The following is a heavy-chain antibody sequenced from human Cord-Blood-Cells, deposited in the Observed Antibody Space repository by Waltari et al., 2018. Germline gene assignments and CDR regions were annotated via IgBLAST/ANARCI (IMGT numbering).Heavy chain of an antibody. D-gene: IGHD7-27*01. J-gene: IGHJ2*01. V-gene: IGHV1-2*04. Sequence: QVQLVQSGAEVKKPGASVKVSCKASGYTSTGYYMHWVRQAPGHGLEWMGWINPNSGGTNYAQKFQGWVTMTRDTSISTAYMELSRLRSDDTAVYYCARDYAPSLTGDPNWYFDLWGRGTLVTVSS. CDR3: ARDYAPSLTGDPNWYFDL. CDR1: GYTSTGYY. CDR2: INPNSGGT.